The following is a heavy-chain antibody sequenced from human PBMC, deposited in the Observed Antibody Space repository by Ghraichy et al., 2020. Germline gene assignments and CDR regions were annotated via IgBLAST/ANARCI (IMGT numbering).Heavy chain of an antibody. V-gene: IGHV3-30*04. CDR3: ARDLGASDNSGMDV. CDR1: GFTFNAYA. CDR2: ISYDGREK. D-gene: IGHD1-26*01. Sequence: LSLTCAASGFTFNAYAMDWVRQAPGKGLEWVAVISYDGREKNYADSVKGRFTISRDRSQNTLYLQMNSLRAEDTAVYYCARDLGASDNSGMDVWGQGTTVTVTS. J-gene: IGHJ6*02.